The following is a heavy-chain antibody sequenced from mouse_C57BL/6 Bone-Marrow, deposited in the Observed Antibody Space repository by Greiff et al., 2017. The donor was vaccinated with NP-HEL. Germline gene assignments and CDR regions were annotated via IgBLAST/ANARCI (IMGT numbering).Heavy chain of an antibody. V-gene: IGHV1-80*01. CDR2: IYPGDGDT. Sequence: VQLQESGAELVKPGASVKISCKASGYAFSSYWMNWVKQRPGKGLEWIGQIYPGDGDTNYNGKFKGKATLTADKSSSTAYMQLSSLTSEDSAVYFCARVYGSSYVYAMDYWGQGTSVTVSS. D-gene: IGHD1-1*01. J-gene: IGHJ4*01. CDR1: GYAFSSYW. CDR3: ARVYGSSYVYAMDY.